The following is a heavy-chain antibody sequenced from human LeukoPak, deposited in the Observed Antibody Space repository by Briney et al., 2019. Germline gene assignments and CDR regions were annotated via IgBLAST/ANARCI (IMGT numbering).Heavy chain of an antibody. J-gene: IGHJ4*02. V-gene: IGHV3-48*03. CDR1: GFTFSSYE. D-gene: IGHD3-10*01. CDR2: ISSSGSTI. CDR3: ARDHYYGSGSYYNGWYYFDY. Sequence: GGSLRLSCAASGFTFSSYEMNWVRQAPGKGLEWVSYISSSGSTIYYADSVKGRFTISRDNAKNTLYLQMNSLRAEDTAVYYCARDHYYGSGSYYNGWYYFDYWGQGTLVTVSS.